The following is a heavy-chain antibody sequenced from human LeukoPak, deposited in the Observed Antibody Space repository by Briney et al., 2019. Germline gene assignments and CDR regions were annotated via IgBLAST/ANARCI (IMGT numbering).Heavy chain of an antibody. CDR1: GGSISSSSYY. CDR3: VTPGRGFQY. CDR2: ISYSGST. Sequence: PSETLSLTCTVSGGSISSSSYYWGWIRQPPGKGLEWIGSISYSGSTYYNPSLKSRVTISVDTSKNQFSLKLSSVTAADTAVYYCVTPGRGFQYWGQGTLVTVSS. J-gene: IGHJ1*01. V-gene: IGHV4-39*07. D-gene: IGHD3-10*01.